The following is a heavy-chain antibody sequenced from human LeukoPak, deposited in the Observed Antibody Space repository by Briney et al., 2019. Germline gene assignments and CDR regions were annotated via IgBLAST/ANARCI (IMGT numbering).Heavy chain of an antibody. D-gene: IGHD3/OR15-3a*01. J-gene: IGHJ4*02. CDR2: IYYSGNT. CDR3: ARQTGSGLFILP. V-gene: IGHV4-39*01. CDR1: GVSNSSSNSY. Sequence: SETLSLTCTVSGVSNSSSNSYWGWIRQPPGKGLEWIGSIYYSGNTYYNASLKSQVSISIDTSKNQFSLRLTSVTAADTAVYYCARQTGSGLFILPGGQGTLVTVSS.